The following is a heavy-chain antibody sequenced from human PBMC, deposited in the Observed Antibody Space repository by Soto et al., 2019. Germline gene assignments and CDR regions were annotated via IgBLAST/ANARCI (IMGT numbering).Heavy chain of an antibody. D-gene: IGHD3-3*01. V-gene: IGHV3-15*07. CDR1: GFTFSNAW. Sequence: GGSLRLSCAASGFTFSNAWMNWVRQAPGKGLEWVGRIKSKTDGGTTDYAAPVKGRFTISRDDSKNTLYLQMNSLKTEDTAVYYCTIELRFLEWANSYYYYGMDVWGQGTTVTLSS. CDR3: TIELRFLEWANSYYYYGMDV. J-gene: IGHJ6*02. CDR2: IKSKTDGGTT.